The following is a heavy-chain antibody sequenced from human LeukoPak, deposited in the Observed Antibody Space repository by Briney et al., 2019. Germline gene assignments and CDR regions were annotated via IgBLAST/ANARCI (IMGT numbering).Heavy chain of an antibody. V-gene: IGHV1-2*06. CDR3: ARSLAHYGSDAFDI. J-gene: IGHJ3*02. CDR1: GYTFTADD. D-gene: IGHD4-17*01. Sequence: ATLKASCTASGYTFTADDMHWGPQAPGQGLEGMGRINPNSGGTNYAQYFQGRVTMTRDTSISTAYMELSRLSSDDTAVYYCARSLAHYGSDAFDIWGQGTMVTVSS. CDR2: INPNSGGT.